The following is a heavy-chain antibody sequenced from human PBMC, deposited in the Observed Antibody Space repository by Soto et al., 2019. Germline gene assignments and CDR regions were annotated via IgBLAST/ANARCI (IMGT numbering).Heavy chain of an antibody. CDR2: TKSDGSGT. V-gene: IGHV3-74*01. J-gene: IGHJ6*04. D-gene: IGHD3-10*01. CDR1: GFTFSNYW. Sequence: EVHLVESGGGLLQPGGSLTLSCTASGFTFSNYWMHWVRQAPGKGLVWVSRTKSDGSGTSYTDSVKGRFTISRDNGYNTLYLQLSNLRAEDTAVYYCARGGFDYGPGRMDVWGKGATVSVSS. CDR3: ARGGFDYGPGRMDV.